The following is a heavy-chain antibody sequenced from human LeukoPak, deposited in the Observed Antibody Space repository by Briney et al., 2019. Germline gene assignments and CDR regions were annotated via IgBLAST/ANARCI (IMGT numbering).Heavy chain of an antibody. Sequence: GGSLRLSCAASGFTFSSYEMNWVRQAPGKGLEWVSHISNSGRTIYYADSVKGRFTISRDNAKNSLYLQMSSLRAEDTAVYYCARDFWSGGYYYGMDVWGQGTTVTVSS. D-gene: IGHD3-3*01. CDR3: ARDFWSGGYYYGMDV. V-gene: IGHV3-48*03. CDR2: ISNSGRTI. CDR1: GFTFSSYE. J-gene: IGHJ6*02.